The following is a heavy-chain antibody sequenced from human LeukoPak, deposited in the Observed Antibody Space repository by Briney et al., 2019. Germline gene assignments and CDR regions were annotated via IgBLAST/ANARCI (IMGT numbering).Heavy chain of an antibody. Sequence: SETLSLTCTVSGGSISSYYWSWIRQPPGKGLEWIGHIYYSGSTNYNPSLKSRVTISVDTSKNQFSLKLSSVTAADTAVYYCARDPGLRRYGMDVWGQGTTVTVSS. D-gene: IGHD4-17*01. CDR2: IYYSGST. CDR3: ARDPGLRRYGMDV. V-gene: IGHV4-59*01. CDR1: GGSISSYY. J-gene: IGHJ6*02.